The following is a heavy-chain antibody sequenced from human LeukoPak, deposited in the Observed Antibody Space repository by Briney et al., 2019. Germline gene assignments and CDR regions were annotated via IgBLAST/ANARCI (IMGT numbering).Heavy chain of an antibody. D-gene: IGHD3-22*01. CDR2: ISAYNGNT. Sequence: ASVNVSCKASGDTFTSYGISWVRQAPGQGLEWMGWISAYNGNTNYAQKLQGGGTIEKDNATSRSYMEQSSQRSEDSAVYDFSCGYYLAFHCCGQGTLAPVSS. CDR1: GDTFTSYG. J-gene: IGHJ4*02. V-gene: IGHV1-18*01. CDR3: SCGYYLAFHC.